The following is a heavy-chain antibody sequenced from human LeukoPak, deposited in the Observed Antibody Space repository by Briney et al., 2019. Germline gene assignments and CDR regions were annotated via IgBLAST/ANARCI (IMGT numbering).Heavy chain of an antibody. CDR2: INPSGGST. CDR3: VREDSSGYYASSAFDI. Sequence: ASVKVSCKASGYTFTSYYMHWVRQAPGQGLEWMGIINPSGGSTSYAQKFQGRVTMTRDMSTSTVYMELSSLRSEDTAVYYCVREDSSGYYASSAFDIWGQGTMVTVSS. J-gene: IGHJ3*02. V-gene: IGHV1-46*01. D-gene: IGHD3-22*01. CDR1: GYTFTSYY.